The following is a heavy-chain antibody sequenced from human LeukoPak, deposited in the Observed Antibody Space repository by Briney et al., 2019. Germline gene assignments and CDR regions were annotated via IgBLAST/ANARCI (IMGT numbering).Heavy chain of an antibody. D-gene: IGHD6-6*01. V-gene: IGHV3-7*05. CDR3: ATQGSSPLYYFDY. J-gene: IGHJ4*01. Sequence: GGSLRLSCAASGFTFSSYWMSWVRQAPGKGLEWLANIKQDGSEKYYVDSVKGRFTISRDNAKNSLYLQMNSLRAEDTAVYYCATQGSSPLYYFDYWGQGTLVAVSS. CDR1: GFTFSSYW. CDR2: IKQDGSEK.